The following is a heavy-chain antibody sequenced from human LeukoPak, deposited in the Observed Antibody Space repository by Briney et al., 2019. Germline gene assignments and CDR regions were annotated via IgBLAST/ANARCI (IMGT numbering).Heavy chain of an antibody. D-gene: IGHD5-18*01. CDR2: ISSSSSYI. Sequence: GGSLRLSCAASGFTFSSYSMNWVRQAPGKGLEWVSSISSSSSYIYYADSAKGRFTISRDNAKNSLYLQMNSLRAEDTAVYYCARGGRTAMVTGWFDPWGQGTLVTVSS. V-gene: IGHV3-21*01. J-gene: IGHJ5*02. CDR3: ARGGRTAMVTGWFDP. CDR1: GFTFSSYS.